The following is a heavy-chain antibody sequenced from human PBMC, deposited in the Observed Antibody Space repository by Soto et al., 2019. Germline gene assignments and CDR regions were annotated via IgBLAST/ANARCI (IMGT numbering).Heavy chain of an antibody. CDR3: AKEQAGGFDVFDM. V-gene: IGHV1-3*01. Sequence: GASVKVSCKASGYTFSTYAVHWVRQAPGQRLEWMGWINPGNGNTKYSQNFVDRIVIARDTSATTAYMELRSLRSEDTAVYYCAKEQAGGFDVFDMWGQGAMVTVSS. J-gene: IGHJ3*02. CDR2: INPGNGNT. D-gene: IGHD2-15*01. CDR1: GYTFSTYA.